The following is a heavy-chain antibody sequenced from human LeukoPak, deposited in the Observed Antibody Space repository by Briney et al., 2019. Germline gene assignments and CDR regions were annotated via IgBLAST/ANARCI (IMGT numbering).Heavy chain of an antibody. CDR2: INPSGGST. J-gene: IGHJ4*02. CDR1: GYTFTSYY. D-gene: IGHD6-19*01. Sequence: ASVKVSCKASGYTFTSYYMHWVRQAPGQGLEWMGIINPSGGSTSYAQKSQGRVTMTRDMSTSTVYMELSSLRSEDTAVYYCARAHLGGWYGGPKFGTQGFYFDYWGQGTLVTVSS. CDR3: ARAHLGGWYGGPKFGTQGFYFDY. V-gene: IGHV1-46*01.